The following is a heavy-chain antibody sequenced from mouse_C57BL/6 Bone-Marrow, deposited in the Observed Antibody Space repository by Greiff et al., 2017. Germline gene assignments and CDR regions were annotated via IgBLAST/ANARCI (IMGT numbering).Heavy chain of an antibody. J-gene: IGHJ1*03. CDR2: IYPGSGRT. D-gene: IGHD2-5*01. Sequence: VQLQQPGAELVKPGASVKMSCKASGYTFTSYWITWVKQRPGQGLEWIGDIYPGSGRTNYNEKFKSKATLTVDTSSSTAYMQLSSLTSEDSAVYDCARPYYSNYWYFDVWGTGTTVTVSS. V-gene: IGHV1-55*01. CDR3: ARPYYSNYWYFDV. CDR1: GYTFTSYW.